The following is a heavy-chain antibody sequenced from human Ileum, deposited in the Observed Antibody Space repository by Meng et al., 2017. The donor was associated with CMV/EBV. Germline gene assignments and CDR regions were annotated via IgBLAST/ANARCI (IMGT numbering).Heavy chain of an antibody. V-gene: IGHV1-18*01. J-gene: IGHJ4*02. CDR1: GFTFTNSG. CDR2: VSPYNDDA. D-gene: IGHD1-1*01. Sequence: SGFTFTNSGIDWVRQPPGQGMDRMGWVSPYNDDADYAQQSLGRVTMTTDTSTNTAYMEMRSLRSDVTAVYYCSGHRVQLLINPFDYWGQGTLVTVSS. CDR3: SGHRVQLLINPFDY.